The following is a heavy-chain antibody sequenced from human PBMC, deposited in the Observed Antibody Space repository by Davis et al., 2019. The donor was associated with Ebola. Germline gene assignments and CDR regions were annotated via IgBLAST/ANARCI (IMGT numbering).Heavy chain of an antibody. CDR2: ISYAAYYT. V-gene: IGHV3-30*04. CDR1: GFNFSNYA. Sequence: PGGSLRLSCAASGFNFSNYAMSWVRQAPGKGLEWVAFISYAAYYTEYADSVKGRFTISRDNSKNTLFLQMSSLRAEDTAVYYCARILRSGYDHDAFDIWGQGTVVTVSS. CDR3: ARILRSGYDHDAFDI. D-gene: IGHD5-12*01. J-gene: IGHJ3*02.